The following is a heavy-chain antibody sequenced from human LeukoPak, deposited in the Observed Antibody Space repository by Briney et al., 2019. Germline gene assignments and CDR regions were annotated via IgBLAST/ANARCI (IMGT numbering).Heavy chain of an antibody. CDR2: IIPIFGTA. V-gene: IGHV1-69*06. Sequence: SVKVSCKASGGTFSSYAISWVRQAPGQGLEWMGGIIPIFGTANYAQKFQGRVTITADKSTSTAYMELSSLRSEDTAVYYCAALADIVVVPAVIPWGQGTLVTVSS. CDR3: AALADIVVVPAVIP. D-gene: IGHD2-2*01. J-gene: IGHJ5*02. CDR1: GGTFSSYA.